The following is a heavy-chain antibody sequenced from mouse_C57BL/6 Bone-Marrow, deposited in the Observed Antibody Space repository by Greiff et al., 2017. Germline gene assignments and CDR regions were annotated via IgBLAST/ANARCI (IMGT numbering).Heavy chain of an antibody. CDR2: IWGVGST. CDR3: ANYYYGSFYAMDY. Sequence: QVQLKESGPGLVAPSPSLSITCTVSGFSLTSYGVDWVRQSPGKGLEWLGVIWGVGSTNYNSALKSRLSISKDNSKSQVFLKMNSLQTDDTAMYYCANYYYGSFYAMDYWGQGTSVTVSS. J-gene: IGHJ4*01. D-gene: IGHD1-1*01. V-gene: IGHV2-6*01. CDR1: GFSLTSYG.